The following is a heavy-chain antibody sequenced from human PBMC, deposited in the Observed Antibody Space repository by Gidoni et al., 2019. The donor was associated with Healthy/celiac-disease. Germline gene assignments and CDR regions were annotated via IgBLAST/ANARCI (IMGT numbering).Heavy chain of an antibody. CDR2: IRSKAYGGTT. Sequence: EVQLVESGGGLVQPGRSLRLSCTASGFTFGDYAMSWVRQAPGKGLEWVGFIRSKAYGGTTEYAASVKGRFTILRDDSKSIAYLQMNSLKTEDTAVYYCTRVGVVVAPEFDYWGQGTLVTVSS. CDR3: TRVGVVVAPEFDY. V-gene: IGHV3-49*04. J-gene: IGHJ4*02. CDR1: GFTFGDYA. D-gene: IGHD2-15*01.